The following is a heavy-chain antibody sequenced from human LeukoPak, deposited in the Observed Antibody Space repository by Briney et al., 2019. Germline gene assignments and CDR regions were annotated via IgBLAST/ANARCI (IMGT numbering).Heavy chain of an antibody. CDR3: TRVFGGYDVSDY. V-gene: IGHV3-7*03. D-gene: IGHD3-3*01. Sequence: PGGSLRLSCAASGFTFSSFWMNWVRQAPGKGLEWVANIKKDGSQKYYVDSVEGRFTISRDNAKNSLYLQMDSLRVDDTAVYYCTRVFGGYDVSDYWGQGTLVTVSS. J-gene: IGHJ4*02. CDR1: GFTFSSFW. CDR2: IKKDGSQK.